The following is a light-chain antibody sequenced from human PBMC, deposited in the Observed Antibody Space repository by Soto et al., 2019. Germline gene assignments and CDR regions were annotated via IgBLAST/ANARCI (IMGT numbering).Light chain of an antibody. CDR1: QSVTSNY. CDR2: GAS. CDR3: QQYGDAPWT. Sequence: EIALTQSPGTLSLSPGERATLSCRASQSVTSNYLAWYQQKPGQAPRLLIYGASNRATGIPDRFSGSGSGTDSTLTISRLEPEDFAVYYCQQYGDAPWTFGQGTKVEIK. J-gene: IGKJ1*01. V-gene: IGKV3-20*01.